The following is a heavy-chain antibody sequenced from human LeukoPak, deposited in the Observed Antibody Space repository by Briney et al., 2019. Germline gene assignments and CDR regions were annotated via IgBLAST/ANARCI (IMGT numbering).Heavy chain of an antibody. Sequence: ASVKVSCKASGYTFSSYTINWVRQAPGQGLEWMGWISTYNGNTNYAQKLQGRVTMTTDTSTSTAYMELRSLRSDDTAVYYCAKDRWRDGSSSFDNWGQGTLVTVSS. J-gene: IGHJ4*02. V-gene: IGHV1-18*01. D-gene: IGHD6-6*01. CDR3: AKDRWRDGSSSFDN. CDR1: GYTFSSYT. CDR2: ISTYNGNT.